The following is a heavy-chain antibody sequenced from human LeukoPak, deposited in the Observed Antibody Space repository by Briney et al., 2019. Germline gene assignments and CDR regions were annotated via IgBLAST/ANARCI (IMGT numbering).Heavy chain of an antibody. CDR2: INRDGSNT. CDR1: GFTFSSYW. V-gene: IGHV3-74*01. J-gene: IGHJ4*02. CDR3: ARGYRGGNYFIY. D-gene: IGHD1-26*01. Sequence: GGSLGLSCAASGFTFSSYWMQWVRQAPGKGLVWVSRINRDGSNTTYADSVKGRFTISRANAKNTLYLQMNSLRAEDTAVYYCARGYRGGNYFIYWGQGTLVTVSS.